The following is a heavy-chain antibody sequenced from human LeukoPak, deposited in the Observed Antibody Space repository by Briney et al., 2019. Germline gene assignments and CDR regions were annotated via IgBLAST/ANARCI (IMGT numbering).Heavy chain of an antibody. CDR1: GGSFSDYY. CDR3: ASEIFG. V-gene: IGHV3-11*04. J-gene: IGHJ4*02. Sequence: PSETLSLTCAVYGGSFSDYYMSWIRQAPGKGLEWVSYISSSGSTIYYADSVKGRFTISRDNTKNSLYLQMNSLRAEDTAVYYCASEIFGWGQGTLVTVSS. D-gene: IGHD3-3*01. CDR2: ISSSGSTI.